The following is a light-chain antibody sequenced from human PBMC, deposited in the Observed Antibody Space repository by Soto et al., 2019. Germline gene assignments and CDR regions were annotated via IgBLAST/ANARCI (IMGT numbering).Light chain of an antibody. CDR2: AAS. CDR3: QQSYSRPLT. CDR1: QSISHY. Sequence: DIQMTQSPSSLSASVGDRVTITCRASQSISHYLNWYQQKPGKVPKLLIYAASSLQAGDPSRFSGSRSGTDLTLTLSSLQPEDFGTCYCQQSYSRPLTFGGGTKVEIK. V-gene: IGKV1-39*01. J-gene: IGKJ4*01.